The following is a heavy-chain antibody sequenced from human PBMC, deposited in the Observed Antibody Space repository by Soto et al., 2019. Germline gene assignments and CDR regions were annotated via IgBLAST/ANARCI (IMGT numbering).Heavy chain of an antibody. V-gene: IGHV4-61*01. CDR2: IYYSGST. CDR1: GGSVSSSSYY. CDR3: ARGYSYGTGFDY. J-gene: IGHJ4*02. D-gene: IGHD5-18*01. Sequence: QVQLQESGPGLVKPSETLSLTCTVSGGSVSSSSYYWSWIRQPPGKGLECIGYIYYSGSTNYNPSLKSRVTISVDTSKNQFSLKLSSVTAADTAVYYCARGYSYGTGFDYWGQGTLVTVSS.